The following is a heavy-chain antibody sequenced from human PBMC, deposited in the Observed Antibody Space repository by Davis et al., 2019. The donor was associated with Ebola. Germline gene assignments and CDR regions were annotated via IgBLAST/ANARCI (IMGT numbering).Heavy chain of an antibody. J-gene: IGHJ5*02. V-gene: IGHV1-8*01. D-gene: IGHD1-26*01. CDR1: GYTFSSSD. CDR3: ARAVRGTYDP. Sequence: ASVKVSCKASGYTFSSSDIIWVRQATGQGLEWMGWMNPNSGNTGYTQKFQGRVTMTRDTSISTAYMELNSLRSEDTAMYYCARAVRGTYDPWGQGTLVTVSS. CDR2: MNPNSGNT.